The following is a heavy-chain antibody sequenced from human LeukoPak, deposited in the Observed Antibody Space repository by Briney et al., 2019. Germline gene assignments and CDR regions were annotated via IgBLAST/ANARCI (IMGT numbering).Heavy chain of an antibody. CDR1: GFDFSSYW. CDR3: AREREYYDFWSGYHRTENGMDV. J-gene: IGHJ6*02. V-gene: IGHV3-48*02. D-gene: IGHD3-3*01. Sequence: GGSLRLSCAASGFDFSSYWMYWVRQAPGKGLEWVSYISSSSSTIYYADSVKGRFTISRDNAKNSLYLQMNSLRDEDTAVYYCAREREYYDFWSGYHRTENGMDVWGQGTTVTVSS. CDR2: ISSSSSTI.